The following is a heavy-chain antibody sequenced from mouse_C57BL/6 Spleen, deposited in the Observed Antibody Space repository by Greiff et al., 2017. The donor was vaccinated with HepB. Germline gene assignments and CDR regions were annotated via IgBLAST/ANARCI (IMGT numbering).Heavy chain of an antibody. J-gene: IGHJ4*01. CDR3: ARAPCYGSSYGGFYYAMDY. D-gene: IGHD1-1*01. V-gene: IGHV14-3*01. CDR1: GFNIKNTY. Sequence: VQLQQSVAELVRPGASVKLSCTASGFNIKNTYMHWVKQRPEQGLEWIGRIDPANGNTKYAPKFQGKATITADTSSNTAYLQLSSLTSEDTAIYYCARAPCYGSSYGGFYYAMDYWGQGTSVTVSS. CDR2: IDPANGNT.